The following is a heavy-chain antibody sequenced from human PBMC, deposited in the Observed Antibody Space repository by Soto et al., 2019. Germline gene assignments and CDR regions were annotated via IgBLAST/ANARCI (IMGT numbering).Heavy chain of an antibody. CDR3: ARDPYYDLLSGPRLVAHDYGGMDV. V-gene: IGHV1-3*01. CDR1: GYPFTGYA. D-gene: IGHD3-3*01. Sequence: QVQLVQSGAEVKKPGASVNISCQASGYPFTGYAIHWVRQAPGQRLEWMGWINAGNGNTKYSETFQGRLTFARDTPATTVYMDLSSLRSDDTAVYHWARDPYYDLLSGPRLVAHDYGGMDVWGQGPTVIVSS. CDR2: INAGNGNT. J-gene: IGHJ6*02.